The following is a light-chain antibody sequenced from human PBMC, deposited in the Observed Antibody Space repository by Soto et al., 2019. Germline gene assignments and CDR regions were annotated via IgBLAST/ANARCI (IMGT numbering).Light chain of an antibody. V-gene: IGKV1-33*01. CDR2: DAS. CDR1: QDISNY. Sequence: IRMTQSPSSLSASTGDRVTITCRASQDISNYLNWYQQRPGKAPRLLIYDASTLDAGVPSRFSGSGYETHFTLTISSLLPEDIATYYCQQFSDLPLTFGGGTKVDI. CDR3: QQFSDLPLT. J-gene: IGKJ4*01.